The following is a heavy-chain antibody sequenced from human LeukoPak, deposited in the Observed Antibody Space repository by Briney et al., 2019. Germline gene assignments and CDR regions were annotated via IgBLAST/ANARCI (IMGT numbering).Heavy chain of an antibody. CDR2: ISGSGGST. J-gene: IGHJ1*01. V-gene: IGHV3-23*01. Sequence: PGGSLRLSCAASGFTFSSYAMSWVRQAPGKGLEWVSAISGSGGSTYYADSVKGRFTISRDNSKNTLYPQMNSLRAEDTAVYYCAKESGYCSGGSCYDVIGYFQHWGQGTLVTVSS. D-gene: IGHD2-15*01. CDR1: GFTFSSYA. CDR3: AKESGYCSGGSCYDVIGYFQH.